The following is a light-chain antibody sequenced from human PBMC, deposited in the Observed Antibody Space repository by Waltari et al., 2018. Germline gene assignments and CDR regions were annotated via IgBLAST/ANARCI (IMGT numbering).Light chain of an antibody. Sequence: EIVMTPSPATLSVSPGERATLSCRASQSVGSKLAWYQQKPGQAPRLLIYGASTRATGIPARFSGSGSGTEFTLTISSLQSEDFAVYYCHQYNNWPRTFGQGTKVEIK. CDR3: HQYNNWPRT. CDR1: QSVGSK. J-gene: IGKJ1*01. CDR2: GAS. V-gene: IGKV3-15*01.